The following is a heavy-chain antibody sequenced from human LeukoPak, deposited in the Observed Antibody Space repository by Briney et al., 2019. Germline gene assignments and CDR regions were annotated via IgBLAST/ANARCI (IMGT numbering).Heavy chain of an antibody. CDR1: GFTFSTYS. D-gene: IGHD1-26*01. V-gene: IGHV3-21*01. CDR2: ISDDSNYI. Sequence: NPGGSLRLSCAPSGFTFSTYSGNWIRQAPGKGLEWVESISDDSNYIFYADSVKGRFTISRDNAKNSLYLQMNSLTAEDSAVYYCASRRGSNRPFDYWGQGTLVTVSS. CDR3: ASRRGSNRPFDY. J-gene: IGHJ4*02.